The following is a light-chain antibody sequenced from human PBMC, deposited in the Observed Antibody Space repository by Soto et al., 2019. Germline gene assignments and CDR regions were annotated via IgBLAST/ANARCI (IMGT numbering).Light chain of an antibody. Sequence: QSVLTQPASVSGSPGQSITISCTGTSSDIGGFGYVSWYQQPPGKAPKLLIFEVTHRPSGISDRFSGSKSGNTASLTISGLQAEDEAHYYCSSYTSSTTLVFGGGTQLTVL. CDR2: EVT. V-gene: IGLV2-14*01. CDR1: SSDIGGFGY. J-gene: IGLJ2*01. CDR3: SSYTSSTTLV.